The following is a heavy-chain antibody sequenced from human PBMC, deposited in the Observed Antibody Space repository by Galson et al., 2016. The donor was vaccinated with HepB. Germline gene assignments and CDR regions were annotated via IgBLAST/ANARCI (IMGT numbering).Heavy chain of an antibody. Sequence: SLRLSCAASGVTLSSQAMSWVRQAPGKRLEWVSAISGSGDSTYYADSVKGRFTISGDKSRNTLYLEMNNLRAEDTGVYWCARDGAGHYYDSSGNHYPVGYFQHWGQGTLVTVSS. D-gene: IGHD3-22*01. J-gene: IGHJ1*01. CDR2: ISGSGDST. CDR1: GVTLSSQA. CDR3: ARDGAGHYYDSSGNHYPVGYFQH. V-gene: IGHV3-23*01.